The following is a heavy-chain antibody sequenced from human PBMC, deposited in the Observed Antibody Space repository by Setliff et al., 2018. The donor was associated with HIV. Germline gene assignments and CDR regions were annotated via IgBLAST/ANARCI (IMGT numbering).Heavy chain of an antibody. CDR2: TRSKAYGGTT. Sequence: LRLSCTASGFTFGDYDMSWVRQAPGKGLEWVGCTRSKAYGGTTEYAASVKGRFTISRDDSESIAYLQMNSLKTEDTAVYYCTRLRGYSYGLASYYYYYMDVWGKGTTVTVS. CDR1: GFTFGDYD. CDR3: TRLRGYSYGLASYYYYYMDV. V-gene: IGHV3-49*04. J-gene: IGHJ6*03. D-gene: IGHD5-18*01.